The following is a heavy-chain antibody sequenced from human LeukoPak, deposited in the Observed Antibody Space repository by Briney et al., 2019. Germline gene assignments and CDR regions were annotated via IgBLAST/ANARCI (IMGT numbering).Heavy chain of an antibody. CDR1: GYTFTSFW. CDR2: IYPGDSDT. D-gene: IGHD6-13*01. Sequence: GESLKISCKGSGYTFTSFWIAWVRQMPGKGLEWMGIIYPGDSDTRYSPSFQGQVTISADKSISTAYLQWSSLKASDTAMYYCARPSGYSTSWYMVDYWGQGTLVTVSS. J-gene: IGHJ4*02. V-gene: IGHV5-51*01. CDR3: ARPSGYSTSWYMVDY.